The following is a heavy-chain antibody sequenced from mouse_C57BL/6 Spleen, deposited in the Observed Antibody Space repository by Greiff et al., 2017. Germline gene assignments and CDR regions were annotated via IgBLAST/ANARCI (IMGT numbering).Heavy chain of an antibody. D-gene: IGHD1-1*01. J-gene: IGHJ3*01. V-gene: IGHV5-4*01. CDR2: ISDGGSYT. CDR1: GFTFSSYA. CDR3: AREDTTGGAY. Sequence: VQLQQSGGGLVKPGGSLKLSCAASGFTFSSYAMSWVRQTPEKRLEWVATISDGGSYTYYPDNVKGRFTISRDNAKNNLYLQMSHLKSEDTAMYYCAREDTTGGAYWGQGTLVTVSA.